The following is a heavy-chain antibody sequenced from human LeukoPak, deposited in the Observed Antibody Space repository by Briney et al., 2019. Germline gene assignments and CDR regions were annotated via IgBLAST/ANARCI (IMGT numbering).Heavy chain of an antibody. CDR2: TRNKANSYTT. Sequence: AGGSLRLSCAASGFTFSDHYMDWVRQAPGKGLEWVGRTRNKANSYTTEYAASVKGRFTISRDDSKNSLYLQLNSLKTEDTAVYYCARGTRYSGPWGLDYWGQGTLVTVSS. J-gene: IGHJ4*02. CDR3: ARGTRYSGPWGLDY. V-gene: IGHV3-72*01. D-gene: IGHD6-13*01. CDR1: GFTFSDHY.